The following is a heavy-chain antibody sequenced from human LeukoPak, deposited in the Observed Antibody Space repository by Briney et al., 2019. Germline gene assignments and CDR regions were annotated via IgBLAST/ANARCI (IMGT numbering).Heavy chain of an antibody. J-gene: IGHJ4*02. CDR3: ARSYTNGWFYFDY. D-gene: IGHD6-19*01. V-gene: IGHV4-59*01. Sequence: SETLSLTCTVSGGSISSYYWSWIRQPPGKGLEWIGHIYYSGSTDYNPSLKSRVTTSVDTSENQFSLKLSSVTAADTAMYYCARSYTNGWFYFDYWGQGTLVTVSS. CDR1: GGSISSYY. CDR2: IYYSGST.